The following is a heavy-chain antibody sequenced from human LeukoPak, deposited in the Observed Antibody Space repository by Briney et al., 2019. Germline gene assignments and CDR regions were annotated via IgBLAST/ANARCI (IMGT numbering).Heavy chain of an antibody. CDR2: IFDSGST. CDR3: AQSTGYGLIDI. J-gene: IGHJ3*02. CDR1: GGSISTSNYY. D-gene: IGHD3-9*01. V-gene: IGHV4-39*07. Sequence: SETLSLTCTVSGGSISTSNYYWGWIRQPPGKGLDWFGNIFDSGSTYYSPSLKRRVTISLDTSRNPFSLKLNSVTAADTAVYYCAQSTGYGLIDIWGQGTMVTVSS.